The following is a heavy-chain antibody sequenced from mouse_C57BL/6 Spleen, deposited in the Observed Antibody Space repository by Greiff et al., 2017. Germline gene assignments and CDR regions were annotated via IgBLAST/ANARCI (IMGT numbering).Heavy chain of an antibody. Sequence: QVQLKQSGPGLVAPSQSLSITCTVSGFSLTSYAISWVRQPPGKGLEWLGVIWTGGGTNYNSALKSRLSISKDNSKSQVFLKMNSLQTDDTARYYCARNRPSYYGSSFYAMDYWGQGTSVTVSS. V-gene: IGHV2-9-1*01. CDR1: GFSLTSYA. D-gene: IGHD1-1*01. J-gene: IGHJ4*01. CDR2: IWTGGGT. CDR3: ARNRPSYYGSSFYAMDY.